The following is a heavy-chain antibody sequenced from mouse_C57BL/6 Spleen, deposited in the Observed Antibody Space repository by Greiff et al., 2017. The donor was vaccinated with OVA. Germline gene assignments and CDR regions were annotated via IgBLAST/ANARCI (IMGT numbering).Heavy chain of an antibody. V-gene: IGHV6-6*01. CDR2: IRNKANNHAT. CDR1: GFTFSDAW. CDR3: TRDGSSYGNFDV. Sequence: VQLKESGGGLVQPGGSMKLSCAASGFTFSDAWMDWVRQSPEKGLEWVAEIRNKANNHATYYAESVKGRFTISRDDSKSSVYLQMNSLRAEDTGIYYCTRDGSSYGNFDVWGTGTTVTVSS. J-gene: IGHJ1*03. D-gene: IGHD1-1*01.